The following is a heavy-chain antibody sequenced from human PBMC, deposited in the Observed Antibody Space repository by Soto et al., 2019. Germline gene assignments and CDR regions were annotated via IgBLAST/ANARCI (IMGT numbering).Heavy chain of an antibody. CDR1: GFTFSDNA. D-gene: IGHD3-16*01. CDR3: AKDLMLTQFDN. Sequence: PGGSLRLSCAASGFTFSDNAMSWVRQAPGKGLAWVSAISRSGTNTYYADSVKGRFTISRDNSKNTLFLQMNGLRVEDTAVYYCAKDLMLTQFDNWGQGTQVTVSS. V-gene: IGHV3-23*01. CDR2: ISRSGTNT. J-gene: IGHJ4*02.